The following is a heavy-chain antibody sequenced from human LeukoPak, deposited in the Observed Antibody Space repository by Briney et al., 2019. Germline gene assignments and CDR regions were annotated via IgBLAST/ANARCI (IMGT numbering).Heavy chain of an antibody. CDR2: IRYDGSNK. D-gene: IGHD6-13*01. CDR3: ARGGSSWDFAFDI. J-gene: IGHJ3*02. Sequence: GGSLRLSCAASGFTFSSYGMHWVRQAPGKGLEWVAFIRYDGSNKYYADSVKGRFTISRDNAKNTLYLQMKSLRTEDTAVSYCARGGSSWDFAFDIWGQGTMVTVSS. CDR1: GFTFSSYG. V-gene: IGHV3-30*02.